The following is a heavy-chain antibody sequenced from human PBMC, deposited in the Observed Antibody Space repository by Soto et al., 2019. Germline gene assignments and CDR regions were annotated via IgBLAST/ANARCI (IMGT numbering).Heavy chain of an antibody. CDR2: ISGTGGST. D-gene: IGHD3-10*01. CDR3: AKESTYYYGLVTPYYFDY. CDR1: GFTFSSYA. V-gene: IGHV3-23*01. J-gene: IGHJ4*02. Sequence: HPGGSLRLSCAASGFTFSSYAMSWVRQAPGQGLEWVSGISGTGGSTYYADSVKGRFTISRDNSKDTLYLQVNSLRAEDTAVYYCAKESTYYYGLVTPYYFDYWGQGTLVTVSS.